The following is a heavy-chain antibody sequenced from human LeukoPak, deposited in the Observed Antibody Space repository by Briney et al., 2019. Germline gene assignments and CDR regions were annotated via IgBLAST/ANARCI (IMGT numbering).Heavy chain of an antibody. CDR3: ARDQQYYYDSSGYEAYAFDI. D-gene: IGHD3-22*01. CDR1: GDSVSSNSAA. Sequence: LSQTLSLTCAISGDSVSSNSAAWNWIRQSPSRGLEWLGRTYYRSKWYNDYAVSVKSRITINPDTSKNQFSLQLNSVTPEDTAVYYCARDQQYYYDSSGYEAYAFDIWGQGTMVTVSS. J-gene: IGHJ3*02. V-gene: IGHV6-1*01. CDR2: TYYRSKWYN.